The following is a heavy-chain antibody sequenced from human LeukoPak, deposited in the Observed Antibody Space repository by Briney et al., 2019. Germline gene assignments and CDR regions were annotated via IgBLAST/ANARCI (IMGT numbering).Heavy chain of an antibody. CDR2: IVVGSGNT. J-gene: IGHJ6*02. Sequence: ASVKVSCKASGFTFTSSAMQWVRQARGQRLEWIGWIVVGSGNTNYAQKFQERVTITRDMSTSTAYMELSSLRSEDTAVYYCAADPMNYYGSGRGYYYGMDVWGQGTTVTVSS. V-gene: IGHV1-58*02. D-gene: IGHD3-10*01. CDR3: AADPMNYYGSGRGYYYGMDV. CDR1: GFTFTSSA.